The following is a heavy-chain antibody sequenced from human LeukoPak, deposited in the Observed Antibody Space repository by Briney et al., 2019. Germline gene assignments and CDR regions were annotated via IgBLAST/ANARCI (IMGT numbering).Heavy chain of an antibody. CDR3: ARLTSSYGGYLPVFDY. D-gene: IGHD5-12*01. Sequence: PGGSLRLSCAASGFTFSSYSMNWVRQAPGKGLEWVSSISSSSSYIYYADSVKGRFTISRDNAKNSLYLQMNSLRAEDTAVYYCARLTSSYGGYLPVFDYWGQGTLVTVSS. CDR2: ISSSSSYI. V-gene: IGHV3-21*01. CDR1: GFTFSSYS. J-gene: IGHJ4*02.